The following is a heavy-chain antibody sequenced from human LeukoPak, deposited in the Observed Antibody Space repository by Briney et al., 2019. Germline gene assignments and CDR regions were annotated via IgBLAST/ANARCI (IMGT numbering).Heavy chain of an antibody. D-gene: IGHD3-3*01. CDR1: GLNFHNSG. Sequence: GRSLRLSCVASGLNFHNSGMHWVRQAPGKGLDWVASIGYDGSNENYAESVKGRFTISRDNSKNTLYMQLNSLRTEDTAVYYCARPSGSVTIFGVVDYFDYWGQGSLVTVSS. CDR2: IGYDGSNE. J-gene: IGHJ4*02. CDR3: ARPSGSVTIFGVVDYFDY. V-gene: IGHV3-30*04.